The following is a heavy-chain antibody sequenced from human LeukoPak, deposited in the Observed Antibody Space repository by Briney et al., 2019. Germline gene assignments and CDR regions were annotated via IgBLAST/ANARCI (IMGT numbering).Heavy chain of an antibody. CDR3: ARDRESSGYYY. D-gene: IGHD3-22*01. CDR1: GFTFSTYW. CDR2: IKQDGTEK. V-gene: IGHV3-7*01. J-gene: IGHJ4*02. Sequence: GGSLRLSCAASGFTFSTYWMSWVRQVPGKGLEWVANIKQDGTEKHYVDSVKGRFAISRDNAKNSLYLQMNSLRAEDTAVYYCARDRESSGYYYWGQGTLVTVSS.